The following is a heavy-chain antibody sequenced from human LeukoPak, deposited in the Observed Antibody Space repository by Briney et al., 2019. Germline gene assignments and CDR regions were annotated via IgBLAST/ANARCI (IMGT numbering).Heavy chain of an antibody. CDR1: GFTFSSFA. D-gene: IGHD3-10*01. V-gene: IGHV3-21*01. CDR3: ARWITMVRSFMDV. CDR2: ISSSSSYI. Sequence: PGGSMRLSCSASGFTFSSFAMNWVRQAPGKGLEWVSSISSSSSYIYYADSVKGRFTISRDNAKNPLYLQMNSLRAEDTAVYYCARWITMVRSFMDVWGKGTTVTVSS. J-gene: IGHJ6*03.